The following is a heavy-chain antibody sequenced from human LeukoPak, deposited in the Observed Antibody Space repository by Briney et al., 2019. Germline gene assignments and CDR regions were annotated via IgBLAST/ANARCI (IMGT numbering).Heavy chain of an antibody. Sequence: SETLSLTCTVSGGSISSSSYYWGWIRQPPGKGLEWIGSIYYSGSTYYNPSLKSRVTISVDTSKNQFSLKLSSVTAADTAVYYCARGPYCSSTSCYGDYYYGMDVWGQGTTVTVSS. D-gene: IGHD2-2*01. CDR3: ARGPYCSSTSCYGDYYYGMDV. CDR2: IYYSGST. CDR1: GGSISSSSYY. V-gene: IGHV4-39*01. J-gene: IGHJ6*02.